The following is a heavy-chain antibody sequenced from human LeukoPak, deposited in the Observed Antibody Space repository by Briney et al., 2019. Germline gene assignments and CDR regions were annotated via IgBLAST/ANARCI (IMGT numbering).Heavy chain of an antibody. CDR3: ARAPPFSSGWYAFDI. CDR1: GYTFTSYD. D-gene: IGHD6-19*01. J-gene: IGHJ3*02. CDR2: MNPNSGNT. Sequence: GASVKVSCKASGYTFTSYDINWVRQATGQGLEWMGWMNPNSGNTGYAQKFQGRVTMTRNTSISTAYMELSSLSSDDTAIYFCARAPPFSSGWYAFDIWGQGTMVTVSS. V-gene: IGHV1-8*01.